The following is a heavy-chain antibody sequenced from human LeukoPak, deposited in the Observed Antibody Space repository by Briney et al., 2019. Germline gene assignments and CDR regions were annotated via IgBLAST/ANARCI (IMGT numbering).Heavy chain of an antibody. Sequence: TSETLSLTCAVYGGSLSGDYWSWIRQPPGKGLEWIGDIDHSGSPNYNPSLKSRVTMSEDTSKKHFSLKPSAVTAADTAVYYCARGLCGSGGCNYNYYGMDVWGQGTTVTVSS. D-gene: IGHD3-10*01. CDR2: IDHSGSP. CDR1: GGSLSGDY. CDR3: ARGLCGSGGCNYNYYGMDV. V-gene: IGHV4-34*01. J-gene: IGHJ6*02.